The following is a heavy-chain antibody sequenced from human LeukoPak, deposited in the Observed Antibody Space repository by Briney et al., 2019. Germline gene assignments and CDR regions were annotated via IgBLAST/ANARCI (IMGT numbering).Heavy chain of an antibody. V-gene: IGHV4-34*01. CDR1: GGSFSGYY. Sequence: SETLSLTCAVYGGSFSGYYWSWIRQPPGKGLEWIGEINHSGSTNYNPSLKSRVTISVDTSKNQFSLKLSSVTAADTAVYYCARHVESGELLSPFDYWGQGTLVTVSS. D-gene: IGHD3-10*01. J-gene: IGHJ4*02. CDR3: ARHVESGELLSPFDY. CDR2: INHSGST.